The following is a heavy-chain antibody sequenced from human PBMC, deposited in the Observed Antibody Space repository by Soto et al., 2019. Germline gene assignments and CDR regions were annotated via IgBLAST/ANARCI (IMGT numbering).Heavy chain of an antibody. J-gene: IGHJ4*02. CDR3: AREVGGSYSYFDY. Sequence: ASVKVSCKASGYTFTGYYMHWVRQAPGQGLEWMGWINPNSGGTNYAQKFQGWVTMTRDTSFSTAYMELRALRSDDTAVYYCAREVGGSYSYFDYWGQGTLVTVSS. D-gene: IGHD1-26*01. CDR2: INPNSGGT. V-gene: IGHV1-2*04. CDR1: GYTFTGYY.